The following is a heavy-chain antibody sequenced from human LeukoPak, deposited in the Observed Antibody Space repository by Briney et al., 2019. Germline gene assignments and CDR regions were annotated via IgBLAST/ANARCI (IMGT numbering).Heavy chain of an antibody. V-gene: IGHV4-4*07. D-gene: IGHD2-15*01. Sequence: SETLSLNCTVSGSFTSSYYWVWLRQSAANGLDWIGRVYMSGIIYYRPSLKSRVSMSIDTSKSQFYLKLSSVTAADTAVYYCARGSDSWHYLDHWGQGTLVTVSS. J-gene: IGHJ4*02. CDR1: GSFTSSYY. CDR3: ARGSDSWHYLDH. CDR2: VYMSGII.